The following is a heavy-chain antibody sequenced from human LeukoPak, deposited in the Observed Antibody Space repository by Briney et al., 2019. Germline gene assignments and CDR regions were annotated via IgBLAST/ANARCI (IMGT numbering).Heavy chain of an antibody. CDR1: GGSISSSSYY. CDR2: IYYSGST. CDR3: ARNGFGSSWPLPFDY. Sequence: SETLSLTCTVSGGSISSSSYYWGWIRQPPGKGLEWIGSIYYSGSTYYNPSLKSRVTISVDTSKNQFSLKLSSVTAADTAVYYCARNGFGSSWPLPFDYWGQGTLVTVSS. V-gene: IGHV4-39*07. D-gene: IGHD6-13*01. J-gene: IGHJ4*02.